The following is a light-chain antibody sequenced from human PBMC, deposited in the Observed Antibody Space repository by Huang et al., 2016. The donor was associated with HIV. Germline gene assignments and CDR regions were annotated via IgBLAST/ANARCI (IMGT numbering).Light chain of an antibody. CDR1: QSLLHTDGKNL. CDR3: MQSLQSAT. Sequence: DIVLTQTPLSLSVTPGQSASISCQSSQSLLHTDGKNLLYWYVQKPGQSPQLLIYEVSNRFSGVPERFIGSGSGTDFTLNISRVETEDVGVYYCMQSLQSATCGQGTNVEI. J-gene: IGKJ1*01. V-gene: IGKV2D-29*02. CDR2: EVS.